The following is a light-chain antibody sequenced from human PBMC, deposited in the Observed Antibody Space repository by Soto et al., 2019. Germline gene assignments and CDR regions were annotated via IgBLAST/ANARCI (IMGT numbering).Light chain of an antibody. CDR1: QSVSTNY. CDR3: HQYGSTPFT. CDR2: GAS. V-gene: IGKV3-20*01. J-gene: IGKJ3*01. Sequence: EIVLTQSPGTLSLSPGERATLSCRASQSVSTNYLAWYQQRPRQAPRLLIYGASSRATGIPDRFSGSGSGTDFTLTISRLEPEDFAVYHCHQYGSTPFTFGPGTKVDIK.